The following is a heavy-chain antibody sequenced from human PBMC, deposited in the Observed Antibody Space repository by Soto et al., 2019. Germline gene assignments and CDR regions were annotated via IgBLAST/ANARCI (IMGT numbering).Heavy chain of an antibody. CDR2: INSDGSIT. D-gene: IGHD6-6*01. J-gene: IGHJ4*02. V-gene: IGHV3-74*01. CDR1: GFTFSSYW. Sequence: EVQLVESGGGLVQPGGSLRLSCAASGFTFSSYWMHWVRQAPGKGRVWVSRINSDGSITNFADSVKGRFTISKDNAKNSQYLQMNSLRAEDTAVYYCARGPYSSSLDYWGQGTLVTVSS. CDR3: ARGPYSSSLDY.